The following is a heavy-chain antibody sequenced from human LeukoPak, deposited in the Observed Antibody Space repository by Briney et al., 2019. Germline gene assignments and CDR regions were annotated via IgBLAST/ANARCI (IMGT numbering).Heavy chain of an antibody. J-gene: IGHJ3*02. CDR3: AREETYYDILTGLRGGNAFDI. D-gene: IGHD3-9*01. CDR1: GFTFSSYS. V-gene: IGHV3-21*01. Sequence: GGSLRLSCAASGFTFSSYSMNWVRQAPGKGLEWVSSISSSSSYIYYADSVKGRSTISRDNAKNSLYLQMNSLRAEDTAVYYCAREETYYDILTGLRGGNAFDIWGQETMVTVSS. CDR2: ISSSSSYI.